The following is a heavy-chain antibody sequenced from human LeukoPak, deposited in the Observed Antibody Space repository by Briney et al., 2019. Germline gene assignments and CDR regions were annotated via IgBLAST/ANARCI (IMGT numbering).Heavy chain of an antibody. V-gene: IGHV4-39*07. CDR3: ARDPRGYYDILTGYLPSHY. Sequence: SETLSLTCTVSGGSISSSSYYWGWIRQPPGKGLEWIGSIYYSGSTYYNPSLKSRVTISVDTSKNQFSLKLSSVTAADTAVYYCARDPRGYYDILTGYLPSHYWGQGTLVTVSS. J-gene: IGHJ4*02. D-gene: IGHD3-9*01. CDR2: IYYSGST. CDR1: GGSISSSSYY.